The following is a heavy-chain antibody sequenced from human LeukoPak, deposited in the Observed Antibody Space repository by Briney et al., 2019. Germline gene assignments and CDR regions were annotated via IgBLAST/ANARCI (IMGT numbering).Heavy chain of an antibody. V-gene: IGHV4-39*01. CDR2: IYYSGST. J-gene: IGHJ6*02. CDR1: GGSISSSSYY. D-gene: IGHD2-2*02. Sequence: SETLSLTCTVSGGSISSSSYYWGWIRQPPGKGLEWIGSIYYSGSTYYNPSLKSRVTISVDTSKNQFSLKLSSVTAADTAVYYCARGPAPAYCSSTSCYRAYYYYYGMDVWGQGTTVTVSS. CDR3: ARGPAPAYCSSTSCYRAYYYYYGMDV.